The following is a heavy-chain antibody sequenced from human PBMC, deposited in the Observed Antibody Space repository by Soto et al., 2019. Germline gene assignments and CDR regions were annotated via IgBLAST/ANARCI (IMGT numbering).Heavy chain of an antibody. D-gene: IGHD1-26*01. CDR3: ARIPDGVGTTVTDFDY. J-gene: IGHJ4*02. Sequence: GGSLRLSCAASGFTFSNYAMSWVRQTPGKGLEWVSTISGSGATTKYADSVKGRFTISRDNSKNTLYLQMSSLRAVDTAVYYCARIPDGVGTTVTDFDYWGQGT. V-gene: IGHV3-23*01. CDR2: ISGSGATT. CDR1: GFTFSNYA.